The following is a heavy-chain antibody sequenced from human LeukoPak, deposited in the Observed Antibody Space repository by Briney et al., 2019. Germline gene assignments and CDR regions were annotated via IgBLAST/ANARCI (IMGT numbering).Heavy chain of an antibody. CDR2: FYTSGNS. V-gene: IGHV4-4*07. CDR1: GGSTSTYY. Sequence: SETLSLTCSVSGGSTSTYYWSWIRQPAGKGLEWIGRFYTSGNSYYNPSLKSRVTMSVDTSKNQFSLKLSSVTAADTAVYYCARLSTVTTSFDYWGQGTLVTVSS. CDR3: ARLSTVTTSFDY. J-gene: IGHJ4*02. D-gene: IGHD4-17*01.